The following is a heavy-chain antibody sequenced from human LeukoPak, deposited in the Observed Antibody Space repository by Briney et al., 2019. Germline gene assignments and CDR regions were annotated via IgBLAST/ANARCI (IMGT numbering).Heavy chain of an antibody. D-gene: IGHD5-12*01. CDR2: IYSGGST. CDR1: GFTFSSSV. CDR3: ARVPASSGYDYYFDY. Sequence: GGSRRLSCAASGFTFSSSVMTWVRQAPGKGLEWVSVIYSGGSTYYADSVKGRFTISRDNSKNTLYLQMNSLRAEDTAVYYCARVPASSGYDYYFDYWGQGTLVTVSS. V-gene: IGHV3-53*01. J-gene: IGHJ4*02.